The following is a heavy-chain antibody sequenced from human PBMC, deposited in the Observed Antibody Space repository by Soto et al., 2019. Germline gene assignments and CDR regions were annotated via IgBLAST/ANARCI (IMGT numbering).Heavy chain of an antibody. CDR1: GFTFSNAW. D-gene: IGHD5-18*01. Sequence: EVQLVESGGGLVKPGGSLRLSCAASGFTFSNAWMNWVRQAPGKGLEWVGRIKSKTDGGTTDYAAPVKGRFTISRDDSKNTLYLQMNSLKTEDTAVYYCTTGRSYGFIPVDYWGQGTLVTVSS. J-gene: IGHJ4*02. CDR2: IKSKTDGGTT. V-gene: IGHV3-15*07. CDR3: TTGRSYGFIPVDY.